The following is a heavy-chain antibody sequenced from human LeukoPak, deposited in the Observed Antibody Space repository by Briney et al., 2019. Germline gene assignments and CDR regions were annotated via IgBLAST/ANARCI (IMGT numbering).Heavy chain of an antibody. CDR2: IRSKANSYAT. V-gene: IGHV3-73*01. Sequence: GGSLKLSCAASGFTFSGSAMHWVRQASWKGLEWVGRIRSKANSYATAYAASVKGRFTISRDDSKNTAYLQMNSLKTEDTAVYYCTGTIFGVVSLYWGQGTLVTVSS. CDR1: GFTFSGSA. D-gene: IGHD3-3*01. J-gene: IGHJ4*02. CDR3: TGTIFGVVSLY.